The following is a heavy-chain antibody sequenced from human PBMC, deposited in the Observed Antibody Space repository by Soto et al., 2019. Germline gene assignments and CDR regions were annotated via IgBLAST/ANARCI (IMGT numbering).Heavy chain of an antibody. CDR2: ISTYNGNT. CDR1: GYNFTSYG. V-gene: IGHV1-18*01. D-gene: IGHD5-18*01. Sequence: QVQLVQSGAEVKKPGASVKVSCKASGYNFTSYGISWVRQAPGQGLEWMGWISTYNGNTNSAQMLQGRVTMTTDTSTRIEYMELRSLRSDDTALYYCASDYSYGMFGSWGQGTLVTVSS. CDR3: ASDYSYGMFGS. J-gene: IGHJ4*02.